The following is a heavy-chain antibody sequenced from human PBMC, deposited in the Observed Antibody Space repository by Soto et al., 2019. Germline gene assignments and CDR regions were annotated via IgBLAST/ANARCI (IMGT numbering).Heavy chain of an antibody. D-gene: IGHD1-26*01. CDR3: ARDVGSFYFDY. CDR1: GVSISSYY. J-gene: IGHJ4*02. Sequence: SETLSLTCTVSGVSISSYYWSWIRQPPGKGLEWIGYIYYSGSTNYNPSLKSRVTISVDTSKNQFSLKLSSVTAADTAVYYCARDVGSFYFDYWGQGTLVTVSS. CDR2: IYYSGST. V-gene: IGHV4-59*01.